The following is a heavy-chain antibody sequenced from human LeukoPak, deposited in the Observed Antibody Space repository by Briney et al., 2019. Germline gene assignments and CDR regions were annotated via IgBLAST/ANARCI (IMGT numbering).Heavy chain of an antibody. CDR1: GGSFSGYY. CDR2: MNHSGST. V-gene: IGHV4-34*01. Sequence: SLTLSLTCAVYGGSFSGYYWSWVRQPSGKGLEWIGEMNHSGSTYYNPSLKSRVTISVDTSKNQFSLKLSSVTAADTAVYYCARALRSLHRTTRGYYYMDVWGKGTTVTVSS. J-gene: IGHJ6*03. D-gene: IGHD1-1*01. CDR3: ARALRSLHRTTRGYYYMDV.